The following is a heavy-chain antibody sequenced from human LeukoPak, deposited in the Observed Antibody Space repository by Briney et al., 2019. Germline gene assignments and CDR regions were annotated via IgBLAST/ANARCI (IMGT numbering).Heavy chain of an antibody. CDR3: ARVQSTVRGIQGPFDL. D-gene: IGHD3-10*01. J-gene: IGHJ4*02. V-gene: IGHV3-64*01. CDR2: IKNNGGGT. CDR1: GFTFSTYA. Sequence: GGSLRLSCAASGFTFSTYAMHWVRQAPGKGLEYVSAIKNNGGGTYYASSVQGRFTVSRDNSRSALYLQMDSLRPDDMAIYYCARVQSTVRGIQGPFDLWGQGTLVTVS.